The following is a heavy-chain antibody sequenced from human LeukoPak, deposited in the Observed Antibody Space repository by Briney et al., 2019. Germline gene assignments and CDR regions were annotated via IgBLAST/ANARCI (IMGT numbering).Heavy chain of an antibody. V-gene: IGHV3-21*01. CDR3: AREDDGDAFDI. Sequence: PGGSLRLSCAASGFTFSSYSMNWVRQAPGRGLEWVSSIRFTGSYIYYADSVKGRFTISRDNAKNSLYLQMNSLRAEDTAVYYCAREDDGDAFDIWGQGTMVTVSS. CDR2: IRFTGSYI. J-gene: IGHJ3*02. CDR1: GFTFSSYS. D-gene: IGHD5-24*01.